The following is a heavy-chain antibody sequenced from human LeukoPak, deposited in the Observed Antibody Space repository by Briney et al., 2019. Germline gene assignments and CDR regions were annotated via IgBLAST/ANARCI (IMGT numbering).Heavy chain of an antibody. CDR3: ARDMVGAKAFDI. CDR2: INSDGSST. J-gene: IGHJ3*02. D-gene: IGHD4/OR15-4a*01. CDR1: GFTFSSYW. Sequence: GGSLRLSCAASGFTFSSYWMHWVRQAPGKGLVWVSRINSDGSSTSYADSVKGRFTISRDNSKNTLYLQMNSLRAEDTAVYYCARDMVGAKAFDIWGQGTMVTVSS. V-gene: IGHV3-74*01.